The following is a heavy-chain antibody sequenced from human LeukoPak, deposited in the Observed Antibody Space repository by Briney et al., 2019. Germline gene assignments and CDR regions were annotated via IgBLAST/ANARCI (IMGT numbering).Heavy chain of an antibody. D-gene: IGHD2-15*01. Sequence: GGSLRLSCAASGFTFSSYAMHWVRQAPGKGLEWVAVISYDGSNKYYADSVKGRFTISRDNSKNSLYLRMNSLRDEDTALYYCARGGGSIRHSYYYYVDVWGKGTSVTVSS. CDR3: ARGGGSIRHSYYYYVDV. V-gene: IGHV3-30*04. J-gene: IGHJ6*03. CDR1: GFTFSSYA. CDR2: ISYDGSNK.